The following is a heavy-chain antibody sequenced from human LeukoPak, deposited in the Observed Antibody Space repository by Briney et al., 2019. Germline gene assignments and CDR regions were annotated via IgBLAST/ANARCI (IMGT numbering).Heavy chain of an antibody. J-gene: IGHJ3*02. Sequence: GGSLRLSCAASGFTFSDHYMDWVRQAPGKGLEWVGRIRNKANRYTTEYAASVKGRFTFSRDDSKNSLYLQMNSLKTEDTAMYYCARTSGSYSGGAFDIWGRGAMVTVSS. CDR1: GFTFSDHY. CDR3: ARTSGSYSGGAFDI. D-gene: IGHD1-26*01. V-gene: IGHV3-72*01. CDR2: IRNKANRYTT.